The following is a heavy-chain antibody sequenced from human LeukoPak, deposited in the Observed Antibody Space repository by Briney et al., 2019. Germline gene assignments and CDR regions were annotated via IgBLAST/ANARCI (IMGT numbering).Heavy chain of an antibody. Sequence: PGGSLRLSCAASGFTFSSYWMSWVRQAPGKGLEWVANIKQDGSEKYYVDSVKGRFTISRDNAKNSLYLQMNSLRAEDTAVYYCARDGRVAVAGTTYWGQGTLVTVSS. CDR3: ARDGRVAVAGTTY. J-gene: IGHJ4*02. CDR2: IKQDGSEK. CDR1: GFTFSSYW. V-gene: IGHV3-7*01. D-gene: IGHD6-19*01.